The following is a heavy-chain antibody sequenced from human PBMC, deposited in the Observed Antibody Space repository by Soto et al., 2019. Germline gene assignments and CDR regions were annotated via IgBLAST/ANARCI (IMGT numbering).Heavy chain of an antibody. V-gene: IGHV3-72*01. CDR1: GFTFSDHY. D-gene: IGHD3-10*01. J-gene: IGHJ4*02. CDR3: TVWGSGNDFGAA. Sequence: EVQLVESGGGLVQPGGSLRLSCAASGFTFSDHYMDWVRQAPGKGLEWVGRSKNKADSYTTEYAASVKGRFTISRDGSKISLFLQMNSLKTGDTAVYYCTVWGSGNDFGAAWGQGILVTVSS. CDR2: SKNKADSYTT.